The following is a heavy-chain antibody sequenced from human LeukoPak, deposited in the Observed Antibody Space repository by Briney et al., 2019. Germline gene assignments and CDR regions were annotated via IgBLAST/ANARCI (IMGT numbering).Heavy chain of an antibody. J-gene: IGHJ4*02. CDR1: GGTFSSYA. D-gene: IGHD6-6*01. Sequence: SVKVSCKASGGTFSSYAISWVRQAPGQGLEWMGRIIPIFGIANYAQKFQGRVTITADKSTSTAYMELSSLRSEDTAVYYCARDRIGGSSAPIDYWGQGTLVTVSS. CDR2: IIPIFGIA. V-gene: IGHV1-69*04. CDR3: ARDRIGGSSAPIDY.